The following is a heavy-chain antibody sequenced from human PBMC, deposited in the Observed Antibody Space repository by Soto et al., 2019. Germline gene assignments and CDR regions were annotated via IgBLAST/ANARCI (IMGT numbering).Heavy chain of an antibody. CDR2: ITWNSGKI. Sequence: GGSLRLSCTASGFTFDDYAMHWVRQGPGRGLEWVSGITWNSGKIAYADSVKGRFTIARDDDNNSLYLQMNSLRPEDAALYYCVKDSYADFHRVLSTAEYFFDYWGHGTLVTVSS. CDR1: GFTFDDYA. V-gene: IGHV3-9*01. J-gene: IGHJ4*01. D-gene: IGHD2-15*01. CDR3: VKDSYADFHRVLSTAEYFFDY.